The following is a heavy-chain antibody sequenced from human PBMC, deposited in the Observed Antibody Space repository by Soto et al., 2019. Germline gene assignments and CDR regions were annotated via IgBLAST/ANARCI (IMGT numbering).Heavy chain of an antibody. CDR2: INHSGST. CDR3: ASLRGYIAARL. CDR1: GGSFSGYY. D-gene: IGHD6-6*01. J-gene: IGHJ4*02. V-gene: IGHV4-34*01. Sequence: SETLSLTCAVYGGSFSGYYWSWIRQPPGKGLEWIGEINHSGSTNYNPSLKSRVTISVDTSKTQFSLKLSSVTAADTAVYYCASLRGYIAARLWGQGTLVTVSS.